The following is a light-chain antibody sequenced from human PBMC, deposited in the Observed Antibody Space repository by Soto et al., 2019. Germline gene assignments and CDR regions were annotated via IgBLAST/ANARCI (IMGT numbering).Light chain of an antibody. J-gene: IGLJ1*01. CDR2: SNN. CDR3: AAWDDSLNGYV. Sequence: SALTQPPTATGTPGQRATISYSGSSSNIGSNTVNWYQQLPGTAPKLLIYSNNQRPSGVPDRFSGSKSGTSASLAISGLQSEDEADYYCAAWDDSLNGYVFGTGTKVTVL. CDR1: SSNIGSNT. V-gene: IGLV1-44*01.